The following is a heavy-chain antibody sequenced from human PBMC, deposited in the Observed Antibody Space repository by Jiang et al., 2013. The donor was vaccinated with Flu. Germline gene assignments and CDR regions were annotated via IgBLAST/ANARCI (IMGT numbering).Heavy chain of an antibody. J-gene: IGHJ1*01. Sequence: QTLSLTCAISGDSVSGNSAAWNWIRQSPSRGLEWLGGTYYRSKRYNDYAVSVKSRITINPDTSKNHFSLQLNSVTPEDTAVYYCAYSGYYAEYFPHWGQGTLVTVSS. D-gene: IGHD1-26*01. CDR2: TYYRSKRYN. V-gene: IGHV6-1*01. CDR1: GDSVSGNSAA. CDR3: AYSGYYAEYFPH.